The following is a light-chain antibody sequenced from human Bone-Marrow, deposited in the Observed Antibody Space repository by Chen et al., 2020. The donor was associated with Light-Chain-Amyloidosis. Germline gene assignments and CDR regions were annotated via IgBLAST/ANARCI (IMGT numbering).Light chain of an antibody. J-gene: IGLJ3*02. CDR2: EDD. V-gene: IGLV6-57*01. Sequence: NFMLTQPHSVSESPGKTVIISGTRSRGSIATNYGQWYQQRPGSSPTPVIYEDDQRPSGVPDRFSGSIDRSSNSASLTISGLKTEDEADYYCQSYQGSSQGVFGGGTKLTVL. CDR3: QSYQGSSQGV. CDR1: RGSIATNY.